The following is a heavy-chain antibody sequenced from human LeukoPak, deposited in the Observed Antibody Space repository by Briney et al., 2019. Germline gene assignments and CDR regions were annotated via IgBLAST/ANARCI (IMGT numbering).Heavy chain of an antibody. D-gene: IGHD3-3*01. CDR3: ARAHRFFKPKRNYYMDV. J-gene: IGHJ6*03. Sequence: ASVKVSCKASGYTFTSYDINWVRQATGQGLEWMGWMNPNSGNTGYAQKFQGRVTMTRNTSISTAYMELSSLRSEDTAVYCCARAHRFFKPKRNYYMDVWGKGTTVTVSS. V-gene: IGHV1-8*01. CDR1: GYTFTSYD. CDR2: MNPNSGNT.